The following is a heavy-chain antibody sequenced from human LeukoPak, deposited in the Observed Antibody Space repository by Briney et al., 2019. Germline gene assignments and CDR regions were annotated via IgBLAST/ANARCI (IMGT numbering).Heavy chain of an antibody. D-gene: IGHD5-12*01. CDR2: IYTSGST. Sequence: SETLSLTCTVSGGSISSYYWSWIRQPAGKGLEWIGRIYTSGSTNYNPSLKSRVTMSVDTSKNQFSLKLSSVTAADTAVYYCARDHLRDGYHTLDYWGQGTLVTVSS. V-gene: IGHV4-4*07. CDR3: ARDHLRDGYHTLDY. J-gene: IGHJ4*02. CDR1: GGSISSYY.